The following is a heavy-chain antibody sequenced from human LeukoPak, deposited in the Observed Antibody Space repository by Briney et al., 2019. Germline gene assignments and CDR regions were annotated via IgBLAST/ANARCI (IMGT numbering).Heavy chain of an antibody. V-gene: IGHV1-18*01. D-gene: IGHD6-13*01. CDR2: ISAYNCNT. CDR1: GYTFTSYG. CDR3: ATEGAAAGTSYYYYMDV. Sequence: GASVKVSCKASGYTFTSYGISWVRQAPGQGLEWMGWISAYNCNTNYAQKLQGRVTMTTDTATSTAYMELRSLRSDDTAVYYCATEGAAAGTSYYYYMDVWGKGTTVTVSS. J-gene: IGHJ6*03.